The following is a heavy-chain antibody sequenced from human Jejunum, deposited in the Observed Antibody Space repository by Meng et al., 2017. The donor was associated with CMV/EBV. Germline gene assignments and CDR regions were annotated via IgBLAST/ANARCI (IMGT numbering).Heavy chain of an antibody. CDR3: TTWRTPGY. J-gene: IGHJ4*02. CDR1: GFTFTSHW. D-gene: IGHD1-1*01. Sequence: SCVASGFTFTSHWMHWVRQVPGKGLVWVSRIYYDGSITTYADSVKGRFTISRDNAKNTLYLQMNSLRVEDTAVYYCTTWRTPGYWGQGTLVTVSS. V-gene: IGHV3-74*01. CDR2: IYYDGSIT.